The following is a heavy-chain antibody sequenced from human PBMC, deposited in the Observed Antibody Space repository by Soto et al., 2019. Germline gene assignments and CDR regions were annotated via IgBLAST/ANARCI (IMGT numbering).Heavy chain of an antibody. Sequence: SETLSLTCAVSGGSISSSNWWSWVRQPPGKGLEWIGEIYHSGSTNYNPSLKSRVTISVDRSRNQFSLKLSSVTAADTAVYYCARIINYYDSSGARRGNWFNPWGQGTLVTVSS. CDR3: ARIINYYDSSGARRGNWFNP. CDR1: GGSISSSNW. D-gene: IGHD3-22*01. CDR2: IYHSGST. J-gene: IGHJ5*02. V-gene: IGHV4-4*02.